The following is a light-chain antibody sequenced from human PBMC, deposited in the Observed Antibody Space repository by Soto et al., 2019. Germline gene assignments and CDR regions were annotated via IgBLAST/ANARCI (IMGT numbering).Light chain of an antibody. CDR3: LQHNSYPLT. CDR1: QSVSNNY. CDR2: GAS. Sequence: VRLTQSPGTLSLSPGERATLSCRASQSVSNNYLAWYQQKPGQAPRLLIYGASNRASGVPARFSGSGSGTEFTLTISSLQPEDFATYYCLQHNSYPLTFAGGTKVDI. V-gene: IGKV3-20*01. J-gene: IGKJ4*01.